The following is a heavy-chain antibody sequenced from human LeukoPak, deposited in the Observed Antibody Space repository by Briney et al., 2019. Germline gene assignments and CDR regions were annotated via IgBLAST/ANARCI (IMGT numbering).Heavy chain of an antibody. CDR3: ARDPERAARPFDY. V-gene: IGHV1-2*02. CDR1: GYTFTGYY. CDR2: INPNSGGT. Sequence: ASVKVCCKASGYTFTGYYMHWVRQAPGQGLEWMGWINPNSGGTNYAQKFQGRVTMTRDTSISTAYMELSRLRSDDTAVYYCARDPERAARPFDYWGQGTLVTVSS. J-gene: IGHJ4*02. D-gene: IGHD6-6*01.